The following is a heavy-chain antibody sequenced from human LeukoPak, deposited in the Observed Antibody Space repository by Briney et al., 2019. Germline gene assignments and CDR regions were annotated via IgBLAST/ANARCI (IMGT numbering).Heavy chain of an antibody. CDR2: LYYRGST. V-gene: IGHV4-59*08. Sequence: SETLSLTCTVSGVSISDYYWGWVRQPPGRGLEWIGGLYYRGSTKSNPSLKSRVTISVDTSKTQLSLRLTSVTAADTAVYFCARQYFGYDTSGPYAHFDSWGQGTLVTVSS. CDR3: ARQYFGYDTSGPYAHFDS. J-gene: IGHJ4*02. CDR1: GVSISDYY. D-gene: IGHD3-22*01.